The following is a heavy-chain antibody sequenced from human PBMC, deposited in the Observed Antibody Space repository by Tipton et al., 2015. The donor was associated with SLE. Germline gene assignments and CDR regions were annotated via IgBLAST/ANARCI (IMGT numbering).Heavy chain of an antibody. CDR2: INHIGGT. D-gene: IGHD3-3*01. CDR1: GGSFSGHY. V-gene: IGHV4-34*01. Sequence: TLSLTCAVYGGSFSGHYWSWIRQPPGKGLEWIGEINHIGGTNYNPSLKSRVTMSVDTSKNQFSLNLSSVTAADTAVYYCARRYDFWSGYYSHWGQGTLVTVSS. J-gene: IGHJ4*02. CDR3: ARRYDFWSGYYSH.